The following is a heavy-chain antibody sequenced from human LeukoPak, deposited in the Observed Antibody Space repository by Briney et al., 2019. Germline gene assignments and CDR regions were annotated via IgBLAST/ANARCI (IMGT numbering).Heavy chain of an antibody. CDR3: ASSNYGDYAEGYNWFDP. CDR1: GFTFSSYS. Sequence: PGGSLRLSCAASGFTFSSYSMNWVRQAPGKGLEWVSSISSSSSYIYYADSVKGRFTISRDNAKNSLYLQMNSLRAEDTAVYYCASSNYGDYAEGYNWFDPWGQGTLVTVSS. J-gene: IGHJ5*02. D-gene: IGHD4-17*01. V-gene: IGHV3-21*01. CDR2: ISSSSSYI.